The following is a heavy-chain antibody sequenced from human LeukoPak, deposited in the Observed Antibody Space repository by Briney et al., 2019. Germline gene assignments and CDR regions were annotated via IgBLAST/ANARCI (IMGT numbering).Heavy chain of an antibody. CDR2: IYPGDSDT. V-gene: IGHV5-51*01. J-gene: IGHJ3*02. CDR3: ARHGKDGYNFLALDI. CDR1: GSRFTSYW. Sequence: GASLEISCKGSGSRFTSYWIGWARQLPGKGLEWMGIIYPGDSDTRYSPSFQGQVTISADKSISTAYLQWSSLKASDTAMYYCARHGKDGYNFLALDIWGQGTMVTVSS. D-gene: IGHD5-24*01.